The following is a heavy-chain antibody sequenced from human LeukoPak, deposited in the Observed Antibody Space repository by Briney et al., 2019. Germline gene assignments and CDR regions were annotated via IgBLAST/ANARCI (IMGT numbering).Heavy chain of an antibody. CDR1: GGTFSSYA. CDR2: INPNSGGT. CDR3: ARATTRLVVAATLAY. Sequence: GSSVKVSCKASGGTFSSYAISWVRQAPGQGLEWMGWINPNSGGTNYAQKFQGRVTMTRDTSISTAYMELSRLRSDDTAVYYCARATTRLVVAATLAYWGQGTLVTVSS. J-gene: IGHJ4*02. V-gene: IGHV1-2*02. D-gene: IGHD2-15*01.